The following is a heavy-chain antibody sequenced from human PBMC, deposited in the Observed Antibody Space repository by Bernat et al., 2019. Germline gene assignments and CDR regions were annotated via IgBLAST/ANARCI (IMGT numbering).Heavy chain of an antibody. Sequence: EVQLVESGGGLVQPGGSLRLSCAVSGLTFGSHWMHWVRQAPGEGLVWVSRINSDGTTVNYAESVEGRFTISRDNAKNTLFLQMYSLRAEDTAVYYCASSGITVVGTGGGYWGQGTLVTVSA. CDR2: INSDGTTV. CDR1: GLTFGSHW. J-gene: IGHJ4*02. D-gene: IGHD6-19*01. CDR3: ASSGITVVGTGGGY. V-gene: IGHV3-74*01.